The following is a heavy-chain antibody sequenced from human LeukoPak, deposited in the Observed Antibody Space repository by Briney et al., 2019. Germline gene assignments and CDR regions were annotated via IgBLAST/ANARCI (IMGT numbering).Heavy chain of an antibody. D-gene: IGHD6-6*01. CDR1: GGW. Sequence: SGTLSLTCAVSGGWWSWVRQPPGRGLKWIGEIYHSGSTNYNPSLKSRVTISVDTSKNQFSLKLSSVTAADTAVYYCAREMAARRDYYYYYMDVWGKGTTVTVSS. J-gene: IGHJ6*03. V-gene: IGHV4-4*02. CDR3: AREMAARRDYYYYYMDV. CDR2: IYHSGST.